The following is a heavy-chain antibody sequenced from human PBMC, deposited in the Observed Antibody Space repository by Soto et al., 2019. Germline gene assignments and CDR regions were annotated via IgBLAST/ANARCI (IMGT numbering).Heavy chain of an antibody. D-gene: IGHD3-22*01. V-gene: IGHV1-69*13. CDR2: XXXXXXXX. J-gene: IGHJ4*02. CDR1: GGTFSSYA. CDR3: ARDPVSSGYPHLGDY. Sequence: SVKVSCKASGGTFSSYAISWVRQAPGQGLEWMGGXXXXXXXXXYAQKFQGRVTITADESTSTAYMELSSLRSEDTAVYYCARDPVSSGYPHLGDYWGQGTLVTVSS.